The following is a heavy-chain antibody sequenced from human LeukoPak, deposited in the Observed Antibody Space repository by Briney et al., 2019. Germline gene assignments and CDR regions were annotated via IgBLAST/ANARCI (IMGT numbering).Heavy chain of an antibody. CDR1: GFPFSTYV. V-gene: IGHV3-23*01. J-gene: IGHJ4*02. CDR2: ISGSGDNT. CDR3: AKGSGYDTDFDY. Sequence: GSLGLSCAASGFPFSTYVMSGVRRAPGKGLEWVSGISGSGDNTYYADSVKGRFTVSRDNSKNTLYLQMNSLRAEDTAIYYCAKGSGYDTDFDYWGQGTLATVSS. D-gene: IGHD3-9*01.